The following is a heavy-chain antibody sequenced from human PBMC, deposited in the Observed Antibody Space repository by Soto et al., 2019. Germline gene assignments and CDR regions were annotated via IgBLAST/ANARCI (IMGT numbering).Heavy chain of an antibody. Sequence: ASVKVSCKASGYTFTGYYMHWVRQAPGQGLEWMGWINPNSGGTNYAQKFQGRVTMTRDTSISTAYMELSRLRSDDTAVYYCAREDIVVVPAAMSAGWFDPWGQGTLVTVSS. CDR2: INPNSGGT. D-gene: IGHD2-2*01. CDR3: AREDIVVVPAAMSAGWFDP. V-gene: IGHV1-2*02. J-gene: IGHJ5*02. CDR1: GYTFTGYY.